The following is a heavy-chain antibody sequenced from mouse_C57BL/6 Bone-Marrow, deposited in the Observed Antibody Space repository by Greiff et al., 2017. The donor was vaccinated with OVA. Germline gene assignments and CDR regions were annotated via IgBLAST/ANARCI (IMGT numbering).Heavy chain of an antibody. CDR1: GYTFTDYY. D-gene: IGHD1-1*01. Sequence: VQLQQSGPVLVKPGASVKMSCKASGYTFTDYYMNWVKQSHGKSLEWIGVINPYNGGTSYNQKFQGKATLTVDKSSSTAYMELNSLTSEDSAVYYCARTTVEGGYWYFDVWGTGTTVTVSS. J-gene: IGHJ1*03. CDR2: INPYNGGT. CDR3: ARTTVEGGYWYFDV. V-gene: IGHV1-19*01.